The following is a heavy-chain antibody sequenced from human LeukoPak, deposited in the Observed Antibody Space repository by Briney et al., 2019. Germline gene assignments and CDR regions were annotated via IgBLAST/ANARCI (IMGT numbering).Heavy chain of an antibody. Sequence: GGSLRLSCAASGFTFSSYEMSWVRQAPGKGLEWVSLIYSGGATYYADSVKGRFTISTDNSKNTLYLQMNSLRAEDTAVYYCAREGRGVIGGFDIWGQGTMVTVSS. CDR2: IYSGGAT. CDR3: AREGRGVIGGFDI. CDR1: GFTFSSYE. V-gene: IGHV3-66*01. D-gene: IGHD3-10*01. J-gene: IGHJ3*02.